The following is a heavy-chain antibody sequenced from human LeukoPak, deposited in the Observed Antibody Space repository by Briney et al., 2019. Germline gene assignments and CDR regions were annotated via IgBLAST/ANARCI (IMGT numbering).Heavy chain of an antibody. J-gene: IGHJ4*02. D-gene: IGHD1-26*01. CDR3: AKSGGSYYVGYFDY. CDR2: ISGSGGST. V-gene: IGHV3-23*01. Sequence: GGSLRLSCAASGFTFSSYAMRWVRQAPGKGLEWVSAISGSGGSTYYADSVKGRFTISRDNSKNTLYLQMNSLRAEDTAVYYCAKSGGSYYVGYFDYWGQGTLVTVSS. CDR1: GFTFSSYA.